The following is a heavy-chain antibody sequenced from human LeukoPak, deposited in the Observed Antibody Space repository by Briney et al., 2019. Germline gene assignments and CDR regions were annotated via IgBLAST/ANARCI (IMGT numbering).Heavy chain of an antibody. CDR2: INTNTGNP. V-gene: IGHV7-4-1*02. CDR3: AKDISGCSSTSCYDRFDY. J-gene: IGHJ4*02. CDR1: GYTFTSYA. D-gene: IGHD2-2*01. Sequence: GASVKVSCKASGYTFTSYAMHWVRQAPGQGLEWMGWINTNTGNPTYAQGFTGRFVFSLDTSVSTAYLQISSLKAEDTAVYYCAKDISGCSSTSCYDRFDYWGQGTLVTVSS.